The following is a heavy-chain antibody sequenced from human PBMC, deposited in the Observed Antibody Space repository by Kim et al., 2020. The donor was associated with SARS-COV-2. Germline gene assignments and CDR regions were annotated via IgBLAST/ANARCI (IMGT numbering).Heavy chain of an antibody. Sequence: GGSLRLSCAASGFTFSSYSMNWVRQAPGKGLEWVSSISSSSSYIYYADSVKGRFTISRDNAKNSLYLQMNSLRAEDTAVYYCARKGDYGGADWFDPWGQGTLVTVSS. CDR2: ISSSSSYI. V-gene: IGHV3-21*01. CDR3: ARKGDYGGADWFDP. D-gene: IGHD4-17*01. CDR1: GFTFSSYS. J-gene: IGHJ5*02.